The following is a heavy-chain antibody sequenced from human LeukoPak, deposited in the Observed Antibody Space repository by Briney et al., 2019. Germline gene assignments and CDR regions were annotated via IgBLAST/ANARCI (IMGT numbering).Heavy chain of an antibody. CDR3: ARVSTPFHCSGGSCYSDY. CDR2: ISSSSSYI. CDR1: GFTFSSYS. J-gene: IGHJ4*02. V-gene: IGHV3-21*01. Sequence: GGSLRLSCAASGFTFSSYSMNWVRQAPGKGLEWVSSISSSSSYIYYADSVKGRFTISRDNAKNSLYLQMNSLRAEDTAVYYCARVSTPFHCSGGSCYSDYWGQGTLVTVSS. D-gene: IGHD2-15*01.